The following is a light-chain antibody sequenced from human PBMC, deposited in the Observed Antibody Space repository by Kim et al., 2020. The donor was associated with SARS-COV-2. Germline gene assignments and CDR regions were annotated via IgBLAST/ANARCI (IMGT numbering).Light chain of an antibody. CDR1: RLRSYY. CDR2: GKN. Sequence: VALGQTVRITCQGDRLRSYYSTWYQQKPGQAPILVIYGKNNRPSGIPDRFSGSSSGNTASLTITGTQAGDEADYYCNSRDSNDNGVFGGGTQLTVL. J-gene: IGLJ2*01. CDR3: NSRDSNDNGV. V-gene: IGLV3-19*01.